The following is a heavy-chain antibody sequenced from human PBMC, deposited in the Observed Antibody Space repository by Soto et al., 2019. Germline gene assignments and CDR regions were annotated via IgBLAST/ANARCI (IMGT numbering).Heavy chain of an antibody. D-gene: IGHD5-12*01. J-gene: IGHJ6*02. CDR1: GFTVSSNY. CDR3: ARDGWLQIGGMDV. CDR2: FYNGGST. Sequence: EVQLVESGGGLVQPGGSLRLSCAASGFTVSSNYMTWVRQAPGKGLEWVSVFYNGGSTYYADSVKGRFTISRDNSKNTLYLHMTSLRAEDTAVYYCARDGWLQIGGMDVWGQGTTVTVSS. V-gene: IGHV3-66*01.